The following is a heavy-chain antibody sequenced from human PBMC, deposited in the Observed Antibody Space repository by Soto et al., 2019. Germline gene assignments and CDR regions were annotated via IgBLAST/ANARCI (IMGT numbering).Heavy chain of an antibody. V-gene: IGHV3-13*01. D-gene: IGHD3-22*01. J-gene: IGHJ4*02. CDR3: AKDLAYYHDSRGFFDY. CDR2: IGTAGDT. Sequence: GGSLRLSCAASGFTFSSYAMHWVRQATGKGLEWVSAIGTAGDTYYPGSVKGRFTISRENAKNSLYLQMNSLRAEDTAVYYCAKDLAYYHDSRGFFDYWGKGTLVTGSS. CDR1: GFTFSSYA.